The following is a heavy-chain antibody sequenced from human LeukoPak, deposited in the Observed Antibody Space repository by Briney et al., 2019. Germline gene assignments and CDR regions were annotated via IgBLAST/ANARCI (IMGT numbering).Heavy chain of an antibody. J-gene: IGHJ5*02. V-gene: IGHV1-69*05. Sequence: GASVQVSCKASGGTFSSYAISWVRQAPGQGLEWMGGIIPIFGTANYAQKFQGRVTITTDESTSTAYMELSSLRSEDTAVYYCARDSPYYYDSSGLFDPWGQGTLVTVSS. CDR1: GGTFSSYA. D-gene: IGHD3-22*01. CDR2: IIPIFGTA. CDR3: ARDSPYYYDSSGLFDP.